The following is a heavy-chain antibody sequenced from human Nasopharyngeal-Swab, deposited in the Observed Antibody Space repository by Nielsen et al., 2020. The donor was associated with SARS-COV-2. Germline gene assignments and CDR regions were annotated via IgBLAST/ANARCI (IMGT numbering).Heavy chain of an antibody. Sequence: GESLKISCKGSGYSFTSYWISWVRQMPGKGLEWMGRIDPSDYYTNYSPSFQGHVTISADKSISTAYLQWSSLKASDTAMYYCARRNPSSSWPVDYWGQGTLVTVSS. V-gene: IGHV5-10-1*01. CDR3: ARRNPSSSWPVDY. CDR1: GYSFTSYW. J-gene: IGHJ4*02. D-gene: IGHD6-13*01. CDR2: IDPSDYYT.